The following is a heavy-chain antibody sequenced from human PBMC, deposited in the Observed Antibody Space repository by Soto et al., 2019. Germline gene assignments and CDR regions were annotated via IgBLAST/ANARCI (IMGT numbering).Heavy chain of an antibody. D-gene: IGHD2-2*01. J-gene: IGHJ4*02. Sequence: GASVKVSCKASGYTFTSYDINWVRQATGQGLEWMGWMNPNSGDTGYAQKFQGRVTMTRNTSISTAYMELSSLRSEDTAVYYCARGLGYCSSTSCYEGNDFDYWGQGTLVTVSS. CDR3: ARGLGYCSSTSCYEGNDFDY. V-gene: IGHV1-8*01. CDR2: MNPNSGDT. CDR1: GYTFTSYD.